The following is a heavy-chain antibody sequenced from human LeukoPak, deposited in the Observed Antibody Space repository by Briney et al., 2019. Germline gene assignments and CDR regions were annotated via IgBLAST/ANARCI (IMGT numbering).Heavy chain of an antibody. D-gene: IGHD5-24*01. CDR1: GYSISSGYC. V-gene: IGHV4-38-2*02. CDR2: IYHSGST. CDR3: ARVRGDKDGSNSIDP. J-gene: IGHJ5*02. Sequence: SETLSLTCTVSGYSISSGYCWGWIRQPRGKGLGCIGTIYHSGSTYYNPSLRSPVTISADTSTNQLSLKLSSVTAAETAVYYCARVRGDKDGSNSIDPWGERTLVTVSS.